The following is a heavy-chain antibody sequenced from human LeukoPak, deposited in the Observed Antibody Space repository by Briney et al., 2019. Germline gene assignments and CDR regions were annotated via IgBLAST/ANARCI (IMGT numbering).Heavy chain of an antibody. V-gene: IGHV3-48*04. D-gene: IGHD6-13*01. CDR3: ARDFQGETGIAAHDAFDI. CDR2: ISSSSSTI. Sequence: PGGSLSLSCAASGFTFSSYSMNWVRQAPGKGLEWVSYISSSSSTIYYADPVKGRFTISRDNDKSSLYLQMNSLRAEDTAVYYCARDFQGETGIAAHDAFDIWGQGTMVTVSS. CDR1: GFTFSSYS. J-gene: IGHJ3*02.